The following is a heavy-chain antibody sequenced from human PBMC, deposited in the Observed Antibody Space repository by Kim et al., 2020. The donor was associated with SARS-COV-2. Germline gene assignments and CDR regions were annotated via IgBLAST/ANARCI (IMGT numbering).Heavy chain of an antibody. Sequence: GRFTISRDNAKNALYLQMNSLRAEDTALYYCAKDIKSGGAMVRGAHAFDIWGQGTMVTVSS. J-gene: IGHJ3*02. CDR3: AKDIKSGGAMVRGAHAFDI. V-gene: IGHV3-9*01. D-gene: IGHD3-10*01.